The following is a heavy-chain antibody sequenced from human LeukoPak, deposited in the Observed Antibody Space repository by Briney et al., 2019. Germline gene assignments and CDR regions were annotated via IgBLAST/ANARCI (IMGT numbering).Heavy chain of an antibody. Sequence: SETLSLTCAVYGGSFSDYYWSWIRQPPRKGLEWIGEINHSGSTNYNPSLKGRVTMSVDTSKNQFSLRLSYVTAADTAVYYCASRGDGDPAGYFDYWGQGTLVTVSS. CDR1: GGSFSDYY. J-gene: IGHJ4*02. CDR3: ASRGDGDPAGYFDY. CDR2: INHSGST. V-gene: IGHV4-34*01. D-gene: IGHD2-21*02.